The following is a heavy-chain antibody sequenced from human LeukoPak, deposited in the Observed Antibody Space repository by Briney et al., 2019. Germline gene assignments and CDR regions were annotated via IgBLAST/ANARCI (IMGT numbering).Heavy chain of an antibody. CDR2: IYSDNT. V-gene: IGHV3-53*01. CDR1: GFTVSSNS. CDR3: TTRTITMVRGVITYFDY. D-gene: IGHD3-10*01. J-gene: IGHJ4*02. Sequence: GGSLRLSCTVSGFTVSSNSMSWVRQAPGKGLEWVSFIYSDNTHYSDSVKGRFTISRDNSKNTLYLQMNSLRAEDTAVYYCTTRTITMVRGVITYFDYWGQGTLVTVSS.